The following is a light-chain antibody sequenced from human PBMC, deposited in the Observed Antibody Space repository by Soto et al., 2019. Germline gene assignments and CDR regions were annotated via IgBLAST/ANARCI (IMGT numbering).Light chain of an antibody. CDR3: GTWDSSLSAVV. J-gene: IGLJ2*01. V-gene: IGLV1-51*01. CDR2: DNN. CDR1: SSNIGNNY. Sequence: QSVLTQPPSVSAAPGQKVTISCSGSSSNIGNNYVSWYQQIPGTAPKLLIYDNNKRPSGIPDRFSGSKSGTSATLGITGLQTGDEADYYCGTWDSSLSAVVFGGGTTLTVL.